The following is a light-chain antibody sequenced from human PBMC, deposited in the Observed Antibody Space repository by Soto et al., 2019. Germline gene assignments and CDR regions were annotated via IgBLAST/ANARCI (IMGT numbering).Light chain of an antibody. CDR1: QSISSR. CDR3: QQYKNYWT. CDR2: KAS. Sequence: DIQMTQSPSTLSASVGDRVTITCRASQSISSRLAWYQQKPGEAPKLLIYKASSLESGVPSRFSGSEFGTEFTLTISSLQPDDFATYYCQQYKNYWTFGQGTKVEIK. V-gene: IGKV1-5*03. J-gene: IGKJ1*01.